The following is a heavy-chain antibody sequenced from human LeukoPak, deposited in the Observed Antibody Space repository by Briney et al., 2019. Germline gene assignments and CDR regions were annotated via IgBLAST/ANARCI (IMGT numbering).Heavy chain of an antibody. D-gene: IGHD4-17*01. CDR3: ARPDYGPTHY. CDR1: GFTFSSYA. Sequence: GGSLRLSCAASGFTFSSYAMSWVRQTPEKGLEWVSAISGSGGSTYYADSVKGRFTISRDNSKNTLYLQMNSLRAEDTAVYYCARPDYGPTHYWGQGTLVTVS. J-gene: IGHJ4*02. V-gene: IGHV3-23*01. CDR2: ISGSGGST.